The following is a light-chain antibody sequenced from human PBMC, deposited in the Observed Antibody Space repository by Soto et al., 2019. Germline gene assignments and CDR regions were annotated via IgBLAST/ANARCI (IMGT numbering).Light chain of an antibody. CDR1: QSVSSSY. J-gene: IGKJ5*01. CDR2: DAS. Sequence: IVMKQSPGSLSLSPGERGTLSCRASQSVSSSYLAWYQQKPGQAPRLLIYDASNRATGIPDRFSGSGSGTDFTLTFSSLEPEDFAVYYCQQYSNWPITFGQGTRLEIK. CDR3: QQYSNWPIT. V-gene: IGKV3D-20*02.